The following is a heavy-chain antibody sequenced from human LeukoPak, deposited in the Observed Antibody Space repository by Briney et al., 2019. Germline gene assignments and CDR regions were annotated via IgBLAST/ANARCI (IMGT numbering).Heavy chain of an antibody. CDR2: IKQDGSEK. Sequence: GGSLRLSCAASGFTFSSYWMSWVRQAPGKGLEWVANIKQDGSEKYYVDSVKGRFTISRDNAKNSLYLQMNSLRAEDTAVYYCARGRRYSSGWWNYWGQGTLVTVSS. CDR3: ARGRRYSSGWWNY. J-gene: IGHJ4*02. V-gene: IGHV3-7*01. CDR1: GFTFSSYW. D-gene: IGHD6-19*01.